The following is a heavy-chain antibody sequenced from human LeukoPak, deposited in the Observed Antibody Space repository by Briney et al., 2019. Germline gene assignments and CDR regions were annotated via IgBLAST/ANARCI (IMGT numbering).Heavy chain of an antibody. V-gene: IGHV4-30-4*08. D-gene: IGHD1-26*01. CDR2: IYYSGST. CDR1: GGSISSGDYY. Sequence: SETLSLTCTVSGGSISSGDYYWSWIRQPPGKGLEWIGYIYYSGSTYYNPSLKSRVTISVDTSKSQFSLKLSSVTAADTAVYYCARLSGSYYPDYWGQGTLVTVSS. J-gene: IGHJ4*02. CDR3: ARLSGSYYPDY.